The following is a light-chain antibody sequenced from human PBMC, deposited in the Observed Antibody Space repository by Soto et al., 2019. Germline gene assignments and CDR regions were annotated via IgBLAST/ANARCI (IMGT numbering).Light chain of an antibody. J-gene: IGLJ3*02. CDR2: EVS. Sequence: QSVLTQPASVSGSPGQSITISCTGSSSDIGAFNYVSWYQQYPGKAPKLIIYEVSNRPSGVSNRFSASKSANTASLTISGLQAEDETDYYCSSYTNSGTWVFGGGTKLTVL. V-gene: IGLV2-14*01. CDR3: SSYTNSGTWV. CDR1: SSDIGAFNY.